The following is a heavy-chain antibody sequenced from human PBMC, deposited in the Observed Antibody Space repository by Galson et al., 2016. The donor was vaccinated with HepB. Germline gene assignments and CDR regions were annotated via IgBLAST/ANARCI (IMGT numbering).Heavy chain of an antibody. CDR2: ISGSGSRT. Sequence: SLRLSCAASGFTLSSCAMSWVRQGPGRGLEWVSAISGSGSRTFYADSLTGRFTISKDNSKNTLYLHMNSLSAEDTAGYYCVKEERVMGAIHYFDYWGQGTLVTVSS. D-gene: IGHD1-26*01. CDR3: VKEERVMGAIHYFDY. J-gene: IGHJ4*02. V-gene: IGHV3-23*01. CDR1: GFTLSSCA.